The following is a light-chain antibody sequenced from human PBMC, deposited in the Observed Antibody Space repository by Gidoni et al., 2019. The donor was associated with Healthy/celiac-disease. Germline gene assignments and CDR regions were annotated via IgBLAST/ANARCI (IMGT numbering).Light chain of an antibody. J-gene: IGKJ4*01. CDR2: WAS. CDR1: QSVLYSSNNKNY. Sequence: DIVMTQSPDSLSVSLGERATINCKSSQSVLYSSNNKNYLAWYQQKPGQPPKLLIYWASTRESGVPDRFSGSGSGADFPLTISSLQAEDVAVYCCQQYYSTPTFGGGTKVEIK. V-gene: IGKV4-1*01. CDR3: QQYYSTPT.